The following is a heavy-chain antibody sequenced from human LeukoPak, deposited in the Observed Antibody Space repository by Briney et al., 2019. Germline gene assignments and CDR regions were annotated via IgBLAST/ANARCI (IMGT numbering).Heavy chain of an antibody. CDR2: IIPIFGTA. V-gene: IGHV1-69*13. CDR3: ADLYGDYGDAFDI. J-gene: IGHJ3*02. Sequence: ASVKVSCKASGGTFISYAISWVRQAPGQGLEWMGGIIPIFGTANYAQKFQGRVTITADESTSTAYMELSSLRSENTAVYYCADLYGDYGDAFDIWGQGTMVTVSS. D-gene: IGHD4-17*01. CDR1: GGTFISYA.